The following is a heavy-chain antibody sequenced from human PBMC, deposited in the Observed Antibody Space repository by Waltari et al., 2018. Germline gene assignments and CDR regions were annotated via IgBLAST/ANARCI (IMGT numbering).Heavy chain of an antibody. V-gene: IGHV3-21*01. CDR3: ATGGWGFYLDN. J-gene: IGHJ4*02. CDR1: GFTFSSSS. Sequence: EVQLVASGGGLVKPGGSLRLSCAASGFTFSSSSMNWVRQAPGKVLERISSISSTGTYTHNADSVKGRFTISRDNAKNSLYLQMNSLRAEDTGVYWCATGGWGFYLDNWGQGTLVTFSS. CDR2: ISSTGTYT. D-gene: IGHD7-27*01.